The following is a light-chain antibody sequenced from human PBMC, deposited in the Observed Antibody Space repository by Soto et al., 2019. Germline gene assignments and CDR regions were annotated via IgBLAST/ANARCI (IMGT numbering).Light chain of an antibody. CDR3: CSFAGSHSL. Sequence: QSVLTQPRSVSGSPGQSVTISCTGTSSDVGGYNYVSWYRQHPGKAPQLILYDVNKRPSGVPDHFSGSKSGNTASLTISGLQAEDEADYYCCSFAGSHSLFGGGTKLTVL. V-gene: IGLV2-11*01. CDR1: SSDVGGYNY. J-gene: IGLJ3*02. CDR2: DVN.